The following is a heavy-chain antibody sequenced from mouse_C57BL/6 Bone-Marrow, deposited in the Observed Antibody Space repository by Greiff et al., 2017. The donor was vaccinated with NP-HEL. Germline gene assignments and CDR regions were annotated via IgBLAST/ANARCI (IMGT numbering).Heavy chain of an antibody. CDR2: INPGSGGT. CDR1: GYAFTNYL. CDR3: ARNSYAMDY. J-gene: IGHJ4*01. Sequence: VKLQESGAELVRPGTSVKVSCKASGYAFTNYLIEWVKQRPGQGLEWIGVINPGSGGTNYNEKFKGKATLTADKSSSTAYMQLSSLTSEDSAVYFCARNSYAMDYWGQGTSVTVSS. V-gene: IGHV1-54*01.